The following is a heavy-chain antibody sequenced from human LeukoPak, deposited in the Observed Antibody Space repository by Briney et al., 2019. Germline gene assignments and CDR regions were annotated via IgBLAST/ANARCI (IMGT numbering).Heavy chain of an antibody. D-gene: IGHD3-10*01. J-gene: IGHJ4*02. CDR3: AKPIATIREDPFDC. CDR2: ISGVTTST. CDR1: GFIFSNYH. Sequence: PGGSLRLSCAASGFIFSNYHMSWVRQAPGKGLEWVSRISGVTTSTYYADSVKGRFTISRDNSKNTLYLHLNSLRAEDTALYYCAKPIATIREDPFDCWGQGRLVTVSS. V-gene: IGHV3-23*01.